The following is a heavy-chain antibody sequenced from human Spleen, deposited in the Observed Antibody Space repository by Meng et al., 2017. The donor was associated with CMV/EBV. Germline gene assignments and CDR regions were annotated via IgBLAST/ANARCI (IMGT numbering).Heavy chain of an antibody. CDR3: ATPPIR. Sequence: GSLRLSCTGSGFNFSNFYMTWIRQAPGKGLEWLSYIENSGSPISYADSVRGRFSVSRDNAKTSLYLQMDSLTVDDTAVYYCATPPIRWGRGTLVTVSS. J-gene: IGHJ4*02. CDR2: IENSGSPI. V-gene: IGHV3-11*01. CDR1: GFNFSNFY.